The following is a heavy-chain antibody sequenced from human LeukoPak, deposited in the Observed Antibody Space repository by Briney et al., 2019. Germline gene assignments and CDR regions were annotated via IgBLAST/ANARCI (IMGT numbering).Heavy chain of an antibody. CDR2: ISSSSSYI. Sequence: GGSLRLSCAASGFTFSSYSMNWVRQAPGKGLEWVSSISSSSSYIYYADSVKGRFTISRDNAKNSLYLQMNSLRAEDTAVYYCASHHDYGDYVDYWDQGTLVTVSS. V-gene: IGHV3-21*01. J-gene: IGHJ4*02. CDR1: GFTFSSYS. D-gene: IGHD4-17*01. CDR3: ASHHDYGDYVDY.